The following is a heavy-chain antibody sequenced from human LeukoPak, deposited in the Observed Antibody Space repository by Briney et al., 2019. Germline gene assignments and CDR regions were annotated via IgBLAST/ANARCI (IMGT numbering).Heavy chain of an antibody. CDR2: ISSSSSYI. CDR1: GFIFSSYS. J-gene: IGHJ6*03. CDR3: ARDLPNHCSSTSCYGYYMDV. D-gene: IGHD2-2*01. Sequence: GGSLRLSCAASGFIFSSYSMNWVRQAPGKGLEWVSSISSSSSYIYYADSVKGRFTISRDNAKNSLYLQMNSLRAEDTAVYYCARDLPNHCSSTSCYGYYMDVWGKGTTVTVSS. V-gene: IGHV3-21*01.